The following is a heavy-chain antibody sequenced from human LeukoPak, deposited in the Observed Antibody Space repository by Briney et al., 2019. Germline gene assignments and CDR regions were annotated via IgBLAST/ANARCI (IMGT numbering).Heavy chain of an antibody. CDR2: VSSSGSTI. J-gene: IGHJ4*02. D-gene: IGHD3-16*01. V-gene: IGHV3-48*04. CDR1: GFTFSSYW. Sequence: GGSLRLSCAASGFTFSSYWMSWVRQAPGKGLEWVSYVSSSGSTIYYADSVKGRFTISRDNAKNSLYLQMNSLRAEDTAVYYCARARGGYVQQPPDYWGQGTLVTVSS. CDR3: ARARGGYVQQPPDY.